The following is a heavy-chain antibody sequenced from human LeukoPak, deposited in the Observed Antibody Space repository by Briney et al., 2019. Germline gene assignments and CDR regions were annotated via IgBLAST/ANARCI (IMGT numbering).Heavy chain of an antibody. V-gene: IGHV1-69*13. CDR2: TIPIFGTA. CDR3: ARCNGYNGYYFDY. J-gene: IGHJ4*02. D-gene: IGHD5-24*01. CDR1: GGTFSSYA. Sequence: SVKVSCKDSGGTFSSYAISWVRQAPGQGLEWMGGTIPIFGTANYAQKFQGRVTITADESTSTAYMELSSLRSEDTAVYYCARCNGYNGYYFDYWGQGTLVTVSS.